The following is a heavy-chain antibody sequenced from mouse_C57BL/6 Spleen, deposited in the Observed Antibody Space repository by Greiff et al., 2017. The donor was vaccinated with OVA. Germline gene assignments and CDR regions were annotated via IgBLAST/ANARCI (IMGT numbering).Heavy chain of an antibody. CDR1: GFTFSSYA. V-gene: IGHV5-4*01. D-gene: IGHD2-4*01. J-gene: IGHJ4*01. Sequence: EVQGVESGGGLVKPGGSLKLSCAASGFTFSSYAMSWVRQTPEKRLEWVATISDGGSYTYYPDNVKGRFTISRDNAKNNLYLQMSHLKSEDTAMYYCAREGNGDYDSAMDYWGQGTSVTVSS. CDR3: AREGNGDYDSAMDY. CDR2: ISDGGSYT.